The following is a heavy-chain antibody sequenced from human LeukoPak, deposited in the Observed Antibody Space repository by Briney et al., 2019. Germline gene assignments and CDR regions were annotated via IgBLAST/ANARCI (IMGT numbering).Heavy chain of an antibody. J-gene: IGHJ4*02. CDR3: AIDRDGYNYFDY. Sequence: SETLSLTCTVSGGSISSGDYYWSWIRQPPGKGLEWIGSMYYSGSTYYSPSLKSRVTISVDTSKNQFSLNLSSVTAADTAVYYCAIDRDGYNYFDYWGQGTLVTVSS. CDR2: MYYSGST. V-gene: IGHV4-39*01. CDR1: GGSISSGDYY. D-gene: IGHD5-24*01.